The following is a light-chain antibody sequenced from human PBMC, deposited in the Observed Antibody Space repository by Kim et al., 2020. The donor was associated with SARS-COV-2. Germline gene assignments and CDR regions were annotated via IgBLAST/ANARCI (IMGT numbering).Light chain of an antibody. J-gene: IGLJ2*01. CDR1: SSNIGSNY. CDR2: RNN. V-gene: IGLV1-47*01. CDR3: AAWDDSLSVL. Sequence: PGQRVTLACSGSSSNIGSNYVYWYQQLPGTAPKLLIYRNNQRPSGVPDRFSGSKSGTSASLAISGLRSEDEADYYCAAWDDSLSVLFGGGTQLTVL.